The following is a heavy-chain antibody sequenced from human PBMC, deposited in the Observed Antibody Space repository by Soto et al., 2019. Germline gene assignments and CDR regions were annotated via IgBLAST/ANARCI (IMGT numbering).Heavy chain of an antibody. V-gene: IGHV4-31*03. D-gene: IGHD4-17*01. Sequence: SETLSLTCTVSGGSISSGGYYWSWIRQHPGKGLEWIGYIYYSGSTYYNPSLKSRVTISVDTSKNQFSLKLSSVTAADTAVYYCARVATVTDPNWFDPWGQGTLVTVSS. J-gene: IGHJ5*02. CDR2: IYYSGST. CDR3: ARVATVTDPNWFDP. CDR1: GGSISSGGYY.